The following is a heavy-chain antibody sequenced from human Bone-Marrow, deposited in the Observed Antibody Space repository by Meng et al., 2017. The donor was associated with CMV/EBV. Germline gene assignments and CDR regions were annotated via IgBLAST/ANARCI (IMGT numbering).Heavy chain of an antibody. Sequence: GGSLRLSCAASGFTFSSYAMHWVRQAPGKGLEWVAVISYDGSNKYYADSVKGRFTISRDNSKNTLYLQMNSLRAEDTAVYYCARDPYYYGMDVWGQGTTVTVSS. J-gene: IGHJ6*02. V-gene: IGHV3-30*04. CDR1: GFTFSSYA. CDR3: ARDPYYYGMDV. CDR2: ISYDGSNK.